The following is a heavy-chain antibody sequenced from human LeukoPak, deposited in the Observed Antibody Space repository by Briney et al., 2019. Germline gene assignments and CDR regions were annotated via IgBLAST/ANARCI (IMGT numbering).Heavy chain of an antibody. CDR1: GFTFSSYA. J-gene: IGHJ4*02. CDR2: ISGSGGST. CDR3: AKGGKWELPQRVLDYFDY. V-gene: IGHV3-23*01. Sequence: PGGSLRLSCAASGFTFSSYAMSWVRQAPGKGLEWVSAISGSGGSTYYADSVKGRFTISRDNSKNTLYLQMNSLRAEDTAVYYCAKGGKWELPQRVLDYFDYWGQGTLVTVSS. D-gene: IGHD1-26*01.